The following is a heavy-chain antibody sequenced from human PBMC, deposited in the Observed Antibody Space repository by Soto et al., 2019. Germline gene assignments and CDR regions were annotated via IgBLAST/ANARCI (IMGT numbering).Heavy chain of an antibody. CDR3: ARNMDYFYGPGSGNGHGF. V-gene: IGHV1-2*02. J-gene: IGHJ6*02. CDR1: GYTFTAYY. D-gene: IGHD3-10*01. CDR2: INTKFGDT. Sequence: QVQLVQSGAEVKEPGDSVRVSCEASGYTFTAYYIHWVRQVPGQGREWMGWINTKFGDTTYAQDLQGRVTMSRDMCISTVYMELSRLTSDDTAIYYCARNMDYFYGPGSGNGHGFWGQGTTVTVFS.